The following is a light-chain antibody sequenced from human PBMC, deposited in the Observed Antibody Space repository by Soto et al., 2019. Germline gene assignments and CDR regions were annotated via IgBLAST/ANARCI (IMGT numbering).Light chain of an antibody. CDR3: QQYGSSPWT. Sequence: EIVLTQSPGTLSLSPGERATLSCRASQSISSTYLAWYQHKPGQAPRLLIYGAFSRATGIPDRFSGSGSGTDFTLTISRLEPEDFVVYYCQQYGSSPWTFGQGTKVEIK. CDR2: GAF. V-gene: IGKV3-20*01. J-gene: IGKJ1*01. CDR1: QSISSTY.